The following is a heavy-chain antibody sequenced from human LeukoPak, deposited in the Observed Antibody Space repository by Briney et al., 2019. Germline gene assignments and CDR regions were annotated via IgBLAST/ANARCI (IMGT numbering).Heavy chain of an antibody. J-gene: IGHJ4*02. V-gene: IGHV4-59*01. CDR2: IYYSGST. D-gene: IGHD3-9*01. CDR3: ARANYDILTGHDY. CDR1: GGSISSYY. Sequence: SETLSLTCTVSGGSISSYYWSWIRQPPGKGLEWIGYIYYSGSTNYNPSLKSRVTISVDTSKNQFSLKLSSVTAADTAVYYCARANYDILTGHDYWGQGTLVTVSS.